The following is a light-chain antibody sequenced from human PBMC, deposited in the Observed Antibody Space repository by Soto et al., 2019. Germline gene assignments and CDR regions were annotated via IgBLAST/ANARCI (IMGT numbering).Light chain of an antibody. V-gene: IGLV1-44*01. Sequence: QSVLTQQPSASGTPGQRVTISCSGSGSSIGTNTVNWYRQLPGTAPKLLIYGDNQRPSGVPDRFSGSKSGTSASLAISGLQSEDEADYYCAAWDGSLNNVLFGGGTKVTVL. CDR3: AAWDGSLNNVL. CDR1: GSSIGTNT. CDR2: GDN. J-gene: IGLJ2*01.